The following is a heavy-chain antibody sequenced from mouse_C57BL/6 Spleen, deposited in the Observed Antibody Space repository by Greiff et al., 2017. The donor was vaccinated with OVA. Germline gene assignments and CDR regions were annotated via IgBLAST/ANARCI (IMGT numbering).Heavy chain of an antibody. CDR2: ISYDGSH. CDR3: AIGVTTVVDY. J-gene: IGHJ2*01. Sequence: EVKLMESGPGLVKPSQSLSLTCSVTGYSITSGYYWYWIRPFPGNKLEWLGYISYDGSHNYNQSLNNRIFITRYTSKNQLFLNFNSVTTEDTTTYYCAIGVTTVVDYWGQGTTLTVSS. CDR1: GYSITSGYY. D-gene: IGHD1-1*01. V-gene: IGHV3-6*01.